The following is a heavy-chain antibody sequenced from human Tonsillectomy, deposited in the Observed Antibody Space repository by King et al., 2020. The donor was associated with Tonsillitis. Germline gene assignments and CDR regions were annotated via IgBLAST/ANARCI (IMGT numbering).Heavy chain of an antibody. D-gene: IGHD1-26*01. Sequence: VQLVESGGGLIQPGGSLRLSCAASGFTFNSYWMHWVRQAPGKGLVWVSRISSDGSDTTYADSVKGRFTISRDNAKNKLYLQMNSLSAEDTAVYYCARAPVGSYRTFWYQEREEYAFDIWGQGTMVTVSS. CDR1: GFTFNSYW. CDR2: ISSDGSDT. J-gene: IGHJ3*02. V-gene: IGHV3-74*01. CDR3: ARAPVGSYRTFWYQEREEYAFDI.